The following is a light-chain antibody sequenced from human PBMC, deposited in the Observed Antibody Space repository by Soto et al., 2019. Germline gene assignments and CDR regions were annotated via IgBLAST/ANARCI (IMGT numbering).Light chain of an antibody. V-gene: IGKV3-20*01. CDR3: QQYGRSPLT. Sequence: EIVLTQSPVTLSLSPGERATLSCSASQRITNNFLAWFQQKAGLAPRLLIYGASTRASGVPDRFSGGGSGTDFVLTISRLEPEDFAVYYCQQYGRSPLTFGQGTKLQIK. J-gene: IGKJ2*01. CDR2: GAS. CDR1: QRITNNF.